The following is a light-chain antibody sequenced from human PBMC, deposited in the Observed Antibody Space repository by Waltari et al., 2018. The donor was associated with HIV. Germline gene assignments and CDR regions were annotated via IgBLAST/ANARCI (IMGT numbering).Light chain of an antibody. J-gene: IGKJ2*03. Sequence: DIQMTPSPSPLSASVGDSVTLTCRASQSISNYLNWYQQKPGRAPNLLIYAASSLQSGVPSRFSGSGSGTDFTLTISSLQPEDFATYYCQQSYITSYSFGQGTKLEI. CDR3: QQSYITSYS. CDR1: QSISNY. V-gene: IGKV1-39*01. CDR2: AAS.